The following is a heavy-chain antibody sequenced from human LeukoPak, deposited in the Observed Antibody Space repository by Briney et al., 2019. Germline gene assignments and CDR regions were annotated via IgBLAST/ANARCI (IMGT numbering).Heavy chain of an antibody. J-gene: IGHJ4*02. CDR1: GFTFSSYA. CDR3: AKDVGIAAAGTIDY. CDR2: VSGSGGST. D-gene: IGHD6-13*01. V-gene: IGHV3-23*01. Sequence: GGSLRLSCAASGFTFSSYAMSWVRQAPGKGLEWVSAVSGSGGSTYYADSVKGRFTISRDNSKNTLYLQMNSLRAEDTAVYYCAKDVGIAAAGTIDYWGQGTLVTVSS.